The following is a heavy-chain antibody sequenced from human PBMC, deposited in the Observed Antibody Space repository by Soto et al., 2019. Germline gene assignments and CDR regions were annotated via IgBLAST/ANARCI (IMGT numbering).Heavy chain of an antibody. CDR2: INYSGST. Sequence: PSETLSLTCTVSGGSISGYYWSWIRQPPGKGLEWIGYINYSGSTNYNPSLKSRVTISVDTSKNQFSLKLSSVTAADTAVYYCARTSRFDCWGQGTLVTVSS. V-gene: IGHV4-59*12. CDR1: GGSISGYY. J-gene: IGHJ4*02. CDR3: ARTSRFDC. D-gene: IGHD6-6*01.